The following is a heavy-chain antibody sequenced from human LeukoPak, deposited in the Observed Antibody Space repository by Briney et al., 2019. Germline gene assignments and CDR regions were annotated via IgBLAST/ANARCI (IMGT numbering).Heavy chain of an antibody. CDR1: GYTVTSYD. CDR2: MSPDSGYT. CDR3: ARASKWELLQGNWFDP. J-gene: IGHJ5*02. D-gene: IGHD1-26*01. V-gene: IGHV1-8*01. Sequence: ASVKVSCKASGYTVTSYDITWVRQATGQGLEWMGWMSPDSGYTGYAQTFQGRVSLTRNTSVSTAFMELSSLRSEDTAVYYCARASKWELLQGNWFDPWGQGTLVTVSS.